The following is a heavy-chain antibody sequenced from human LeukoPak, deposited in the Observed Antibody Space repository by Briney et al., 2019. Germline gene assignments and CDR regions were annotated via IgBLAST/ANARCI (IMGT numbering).Heavy chain of an antibody. CDR2: LDYCGST. CDR1: GGSISSYY. D-gene: IGHD6-6*01. V-gene: IGHV4-59*01. CDR3: ARVDPDSSSTLEVFDY. Sequence: PSETLSLTCTVSGGSISSYYWSWVRQPPGPGLGWFGDLDYCGSTDYNPSLKSRVTISVDTSKNQFTLKLSSVPAADTAVYYCARVDPDSSSTLEVFDYWGQGTLVTVSS. J-gene: IGHJ4*02.